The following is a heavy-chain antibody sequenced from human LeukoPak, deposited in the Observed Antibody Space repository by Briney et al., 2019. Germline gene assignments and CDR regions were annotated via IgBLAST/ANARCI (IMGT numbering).Heavy chain of an antibody. CDR2: IYTSGST. CDR3: ARAHGGFDYGYYYYYYMDV. D-gene: IGHD5-12*01. CDR1: GGSISSGSYY. J-gene: IGHJ6*03. Sequence: SETLSLACTVSGGSISSGSYYWSWIRQPAGKGLEWIGRIYTSGSTNYNPSLKSRVTISVDTSKNQFSLKLSSVTAADTAVYYCARAHGGFDYGYYYYYYMDVWGKGTTVTISS. V-gene: IGHV4-61*02.